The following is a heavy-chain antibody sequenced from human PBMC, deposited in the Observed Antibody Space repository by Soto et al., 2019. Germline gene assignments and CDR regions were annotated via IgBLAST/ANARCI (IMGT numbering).Heavy chain of an antibody. CDR3: ARAASNIAAADY. CDR2: IYYSGST. D-gene: IGHD6-13*01. Sequence: SETLSLTCTVSGGSISSYYWSWIRQPPGKGLEWIGYIYYSGSTNYNPSLKSRVTISVDTSKNQFSLKLSSVTAADTAVYYCARAASNIAAADYWGQGTLVTVSS. CDR1: GGSISSYY. J-gene: IGHJ4*02. V-gene: IGHV4-59*01.